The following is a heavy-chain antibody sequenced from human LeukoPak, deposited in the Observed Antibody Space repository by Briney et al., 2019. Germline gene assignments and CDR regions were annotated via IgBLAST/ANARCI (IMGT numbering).Heavy chain of an antibody. D-gene: IGHD5-18*01. J-gene: IGHJ4*02. V-gene: IGHV3-74*01. Sequence: GRSLRLARAASGLTLSGYWMHWVRHAPGKGLVWVSRINGDASSTTYADSVKGRFTISRDNAKSTLYLQMNSLRAEDTAVYYCARGRGNTYGYFEYWGQGTLVTVSS. CDR3: ARGRGNTYGYFEY. CDR1: GLTLSGYW. CDR2: INGDASST.